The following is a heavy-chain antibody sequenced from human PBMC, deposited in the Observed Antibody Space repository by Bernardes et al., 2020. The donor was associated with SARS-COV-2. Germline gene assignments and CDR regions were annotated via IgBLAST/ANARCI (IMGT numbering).Heavy chain of an antibody. V-gene: IGHV3-30*18. J-gene: IGHJ4*02. CDR2: ISHDGSNI. Sequence: GGSLRLSCVASGFIFSNFGMHWVRQAPGKGLEWVAVISHDGSNIDYADSVKGRFTISRDNSKNTLHLEMNSLRAEDTATYFCTKGTGYCRGGSCPNQYWGQGTLVTVSS. CDR1: GFIFSNFG. CDR3: TKGTGYCRGGSCPNQY. D-gene: IGHD2-15*01.